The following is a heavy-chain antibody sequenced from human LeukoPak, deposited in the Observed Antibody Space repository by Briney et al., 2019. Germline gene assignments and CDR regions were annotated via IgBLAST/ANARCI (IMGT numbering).Heavy chain of an antibody. V-gene: IGHV3-23*01. D-gene: IGHD2-15*01. CDR2: ISAGGHNT. J-gene: IGHJ3*02. CDR3: AKDVGYSPDGFDI. Sequence: GGSLRLSCAASTFTFSTSAMNWVRQAPGKGLEWVSAISAGGHNTYYADSVKGRFTISRDNSMNTLYVHMNSLRAEDTAVYFCAKDVGYSPDGFDIWGPGTMVTVSS. CDR1: TFTFSTSA.